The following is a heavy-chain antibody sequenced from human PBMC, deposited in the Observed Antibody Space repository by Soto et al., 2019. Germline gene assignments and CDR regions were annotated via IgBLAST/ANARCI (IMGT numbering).Heavy chain of an antibody. Sequence: EVQLLESGGGLVQPGGSLRLSCAASGFTFSSYAMSWVRQAPGKGLEWVSTITGGGGDTYYADSVKGRFTISRDNSKNTLYMQMNSLRAEDTAVYYCAKKYSYGSGTYLYHFAWWGQGTLVTVSP. CDR2: ITGGGGDT. V-gene: IGHV3-23*01. CDR3: AKKYSYGSGTYLYHFAW. D-gene: IGHD3-10*01. J-gene: IGHJ4*02. CDR1: GFTFSSYA.